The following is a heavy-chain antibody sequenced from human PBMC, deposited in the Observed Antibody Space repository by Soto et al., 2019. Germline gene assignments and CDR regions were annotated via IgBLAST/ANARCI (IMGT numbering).Heavy chain of an antibody. D-gene: IGHD1-26*01. Sequence: GASVKVSCKASSETFASYDITWVRQAPGQGLEWMGWISTYNGNTKYAQNVQGRVSMTTDTSTSTAYMELRSLKSDDTAVYYCVGARYGGVGATYSESWGQGALVTVSS. J-gene: IGHJ4*02. CDR3: VGARYGGVGATYSES. CDR2: ISTYNGNT. V-gene: IGHV1-18*01. CDR1: SETFASYD.